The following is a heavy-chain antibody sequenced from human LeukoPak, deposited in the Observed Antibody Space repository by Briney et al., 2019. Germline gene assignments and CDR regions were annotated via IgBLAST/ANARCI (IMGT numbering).Heavy chain of an antibody. Sequence: PSETLSLTCTVSGDSISNYYWSWIRQPPGKGLEWIGYIYYSGSTNYNPSLKSRVTISVDTSKNQFSLKLSSVTAADTAVYYCARERDYGDYGYYYYGMDVWGQGTTVTVSS. J-gene: IGHJ6*02. CDR2: IYYSGST. D-gene: IGHD4-17*01. CDR3: ARERDYGDYGYYYYGMDV. CDR1: GDSISNYY. V-gene: IGHV4-59*01.